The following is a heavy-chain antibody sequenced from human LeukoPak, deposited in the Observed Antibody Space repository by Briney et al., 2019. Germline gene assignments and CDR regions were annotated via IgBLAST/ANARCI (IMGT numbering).Heavy chain of an antibody. Sequence: ASVKVSCKASGYTFSGSYIHWVRQAPGQGLEWMGRINPNSGDTNYAQNFQGRVTMTRDTSISTAYMELSRLRSDDTAVYYCARIEVLRYFDWSTGLDYWGQGTLVTVSS. CDR1: GYTFSGSY. CDR3: ARIEVLRYFDWSTGLDY. V-gene: IGHV1-2*06. CDR2: INPNSGDT. J-gene: IGHJ4*02. D-gene: IGHD3-9*01.